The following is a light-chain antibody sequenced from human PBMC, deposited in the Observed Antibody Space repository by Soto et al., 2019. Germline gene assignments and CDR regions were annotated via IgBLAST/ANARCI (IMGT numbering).Light chain of an antibody. Sequence: EIVLTQSPGTLSLSPWERATLSCRASQSVTAGYFAWYQQKPGQAPRLLIYETSSRTTGIPDRFSGSGSGTDFTLTISRLEPEDFAVYYCQQYGNSPTFGQGTKVDIK. CDR1: QSVTAGY. CDR2: ETS. J-gene: IGKJ1*01. CDR3: QQYGNSPT. V-gene: IGKV3-20*01.